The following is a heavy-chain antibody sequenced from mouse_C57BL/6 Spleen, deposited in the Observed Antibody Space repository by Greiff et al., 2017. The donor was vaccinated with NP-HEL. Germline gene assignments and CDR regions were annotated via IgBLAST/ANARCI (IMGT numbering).Heavy chain of an antibody. CDR3: ARHAYYYGSSPYYFDY. D-gene: IGHD1-1*01. CDR1: GYTFTEYT. Sequence: VQLQESGAELVKPGASVKLSCKASGYTFTEYTIHWVKQRSGQGLEWIGWFYPGSGSIKYNEKFKDKATLTADKSSSTVYMELSRLTSEDSAVYFCARHAYYYGSSPYYFDYWGQGTTLTVSS. J-gene: IGHJ2*01. CDR2: FYPGSGSI. V-gene: IGHV1-62-2*01.